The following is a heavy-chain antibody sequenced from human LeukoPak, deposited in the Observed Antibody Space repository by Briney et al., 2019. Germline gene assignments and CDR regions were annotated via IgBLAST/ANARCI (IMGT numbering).Heavy chain of an antibody. D-gene: IGHD3-10*01. J-gene: IGHJ4*02. V-gene: IGHV3-23*01. Sequence: PGGSLRLSCAASGFTFSSYAMNWVRQAPGKGLEWVSAISGSGGSTYYADSVKGRFTISRDNSKNTLYLQMNSLRAEDTAVYYCARGYGSGGYLADYWGQGTLVTVSS. CDR3: ARGYGSGGYLADY. CDR1: GFTFSSYA. CDR2: ISGSGGST.